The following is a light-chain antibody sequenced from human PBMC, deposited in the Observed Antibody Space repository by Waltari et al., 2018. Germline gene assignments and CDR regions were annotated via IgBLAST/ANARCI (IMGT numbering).Light chain of an antibody. J-gene: IGKJ1*01. CDR1: QSVSRW. CDR2: GAS. CDR3: QKYGTLPAT. Sequence: EIVLTQSPGTLSLSPGDRATLPCRASQSVSRWLAWYQQKPGQPPRLLIYGASSRATGIPDRFSGSGSGTDFSLTISRLEPEDFAVYYCQKYGTLPATFGQGTRVEVK. V-gene: IGKV3-20*01.